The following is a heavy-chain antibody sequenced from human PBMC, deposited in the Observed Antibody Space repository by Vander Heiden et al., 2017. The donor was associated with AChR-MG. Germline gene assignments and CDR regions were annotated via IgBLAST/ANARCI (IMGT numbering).Heavy chain of an antibody. D-gene: IGHD3-22*01. CDR2: IYTSGST. J-gene: IGHJ4*02. Sequence: QVQLQESGPGLVKPSQTLSLTCTVPGGSISSGSYYRSWLRQPAGKGLEWIGRIYTSGSTNYNPSLKSRVTISVDTSKNQFSLKLSSVTAADTAVYYCARGNYYDSSGYYADWGQGTLVTVSS. CDR1: GGSISSGSYY. V-gene: IGHV4-61*02. CDR3: ARGNYYDSSGYYAD.